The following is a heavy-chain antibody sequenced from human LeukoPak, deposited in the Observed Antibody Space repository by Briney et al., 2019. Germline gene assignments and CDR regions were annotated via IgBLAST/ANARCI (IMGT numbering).Heavy chain of an antibody. D-gene: IGHD6-13*01. J-gene: IGHJ4*02. CDR3: ARDMSIAAAGTHRGDY. CDR1: GFTFSSYS. Sequence: GGSLRLSCAASGFTFSSYSMDWVRQAPGKGLEWVSSISSSSSYIYYADSVKGRFTISRDNAKNSLYLQMNSLIAEDTAVYYCARDMSIAAAGTHRGDYWGQGTLVTVSS. V-gene: IGHV3-21*01. CDR2: ISSSSSYI.